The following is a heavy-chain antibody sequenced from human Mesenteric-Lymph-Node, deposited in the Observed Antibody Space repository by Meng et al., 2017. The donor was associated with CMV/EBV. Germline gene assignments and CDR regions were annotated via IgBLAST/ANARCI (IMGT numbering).Heavy chain of an antibody. Sequence: GGSLRLSCAASGFTFSNYGMHWVRQAPGKGLEWVAFIRYDGSNKYYADSVKGRFTISRDNSKNTLYLQMNSLRAEDTAVYYCAKDGDLGSYYFDYWGQGTLVTVSS. V-gene: IGHV3-30*02. J-gene: IGHJ4*02. CDR1: GFTFSNYG. CDR3: AKDGDLGSYYFDY. CDR2: IRYDGSNK. D-gene: IGHD1-26*01.